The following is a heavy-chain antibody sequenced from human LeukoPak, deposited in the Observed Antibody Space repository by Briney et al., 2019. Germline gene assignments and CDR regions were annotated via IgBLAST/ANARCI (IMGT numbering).Heavy chain of an antibody. V-gene: IGHV3-21*01. J-gene: IGHJ4*02. CDR3: ARDQGLLVVAGRFGY. CDR1: GFTSGRYS. D-gene: IGHD6-19*01. Sequence: KAGGSLRLSCAASGFTSGRYSMNWDRQAPRQGLDWVSSICSSNSYIYNADSVKGRFTISRDNAKNSLYLQMNSLRAEDTAVYYCARDQGLLVVAGRFGYWGQGTPVTVSS. CDR2: ICSSNSYI.